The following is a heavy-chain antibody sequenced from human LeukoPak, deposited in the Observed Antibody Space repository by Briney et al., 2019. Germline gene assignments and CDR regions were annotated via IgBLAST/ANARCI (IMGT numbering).Heavy chain of an antibody. D-gene: IGHD6-19*01. CDR3: ARDGAVAGIDNAFDI. CDR2: ISSSSSYI. J-gene: IGHJ3*02. V-gene: IGHV3-21*01. Sequence: GGSLRLSCAASGFTFSSYSMNWVRQAPGKGLEWVSSISSSSSYIYYADSVRGRFTISRDNAKNSLYLQMNSLRAEDTAVYYCARDGAVAGIDNAFDIWGQGTMVTVSS. CDR1: GFTFSSYS.